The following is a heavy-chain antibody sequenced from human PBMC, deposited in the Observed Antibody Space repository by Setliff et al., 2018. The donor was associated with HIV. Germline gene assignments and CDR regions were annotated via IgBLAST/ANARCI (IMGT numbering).Heavy chain of an antibody. CDR3: ASDLNWASADY. CDR2: IKQDGSEK. V-gene: IGHV3-7*03. J-gene: IGHJ4*02. Sequence: GGSLRLSCAASGFTFSNYWMSWVRQAPGKGLEWVANIKQDGSEKYYVDSVKGRFTVSRNNAENSLSLQMNSLTVDDTAIYYCASDLNWASADYWGQGILVTVSS. CDR1: GFTFSNYW. D-gene: IGHD7-27*01.